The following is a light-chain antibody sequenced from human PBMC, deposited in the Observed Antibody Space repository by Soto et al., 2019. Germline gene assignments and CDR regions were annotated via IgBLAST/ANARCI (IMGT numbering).Light chain of an antibody. V-gene: IGKV3-15*01. CDR3: QQYDNWPHT. J-gene: IGKJ2*01. Sequence: EMVMTQSPATLSVSPGERATLSCRASQNLSRNLAWYQQQPGQAPRLLVYGASTRATGIPARFSGSGSGTDFTLTISSLQSEDSAVYYRQQYDNWPHTFGQRTKLEIK. CDR2: GAS. CDR1: QNLSRN.